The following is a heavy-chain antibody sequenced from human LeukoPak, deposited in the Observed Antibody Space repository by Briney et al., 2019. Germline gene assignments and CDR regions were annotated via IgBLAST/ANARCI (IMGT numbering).Heavy chain of an antibody. CDR3: AMRSLYYYDSSDPGYFDY. CDR1: GYTFTGYY. J-gene: IGHJ4*02. Sequence: ASVKVSCKASGYTFTGYYIHWVRQAPGQGLEWMGWINPNSGGTNYAQKFQGRFTMTRDTSISTAYMELSRLRSDDTAVYYCAMRSLYYYDSSDPGYFDYWGQGTLVTVSS. V-gene: IGHV1-2*02. D-gene: IGHD3-22*01. CDR2: INPNSGGT.